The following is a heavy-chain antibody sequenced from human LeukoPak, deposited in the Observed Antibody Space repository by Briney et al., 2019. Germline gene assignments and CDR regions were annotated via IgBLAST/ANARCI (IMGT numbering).Heavy chain of an antibody. Sequence: GSLRLSCAASGFNFRTYAFHWVRQAPGKGPEWMAFITYDGSNTYYADSVKGRFTLSRDNSKDTLYLQMNSLRAADTAVYYCARPGGYAFDIWGQGTMVTVSS. CDR1: GFNFRTYA. CDR3: ARPGGYAFDI. CDR2: ITYDGSNT. J-gene: IGHJ3*02. D-gene: IGHD3-10*01. V-gene: IGHV3-30*04.